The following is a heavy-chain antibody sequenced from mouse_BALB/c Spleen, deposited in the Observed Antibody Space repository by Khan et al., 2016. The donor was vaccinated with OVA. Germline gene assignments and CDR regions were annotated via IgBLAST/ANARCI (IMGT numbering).Heavy chain of an antibody. CDR2: IWSGGST. CDR3: ARIFIGTTDYAMDY. CDR1: GFSLTSYG. V-gene: IGHV2-2*02. Sequence: QVRLQQSGPGLVQPSQSLSITCTVSGFSLTSYGVHWVRQSPGKGLEWLGVIWSGGSTDYNAAFISGLSISKDNSKSQVFFKMNSLQANDTAIYYCARIFIGTTDYAMDYWGQGTSVTVSS. J-gene: IGHJ4*01. D-gene: IGHD2-14*01.